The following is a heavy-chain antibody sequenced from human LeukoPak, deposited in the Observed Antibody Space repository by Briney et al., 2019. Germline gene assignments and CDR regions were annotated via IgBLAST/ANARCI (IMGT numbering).Heavy chain of an antibody. CDR2: INWNGGST. J-gene: IGHJ4*02. CDR3: ARGGWFGELLFDY. D-gene: IGHD3-10*01. V-gene: IGHV3-20*04. CDR1: GFTFDDYG. Sequence: GGSLRLSCAASGFTFDDYGMSWVRQAPGKGLDWVSGINWNGGSTGYADSVKGRFTISRGNAKNSLYLQMNSLRAEDTALYYCARGGWFGELLFDYWGQGTLVTVSS.